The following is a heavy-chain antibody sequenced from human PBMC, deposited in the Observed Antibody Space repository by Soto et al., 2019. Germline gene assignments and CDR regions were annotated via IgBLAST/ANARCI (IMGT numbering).Heavy chain of an antibody. J-gene: IGHJ4*02. Sequence: SDTLPPPCAFVRWSFSAFFLSCLRQPTRRGLEWIGEIHQGGSTNYNPSLKGRVTISVDTSKKQFSLTLSSVTAADTAVYYCAKLGQYSFGRSGYYEDYCGQGTLDTVSS. CDR1: RWSFSAFF. V-gene: IGHV4-34*01. D-gene: IGHD3-22*01. CDR3: AKLGQYSFGRSGYYEDY. CDR2: IHQGGST.